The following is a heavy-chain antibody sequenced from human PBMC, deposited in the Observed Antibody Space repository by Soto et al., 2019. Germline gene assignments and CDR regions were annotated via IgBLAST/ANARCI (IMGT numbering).Heavy chain of an antibody. J-gene: IGHJ6*02. Sequence: LSLTCTVSGGSISSGGYYWSWIRQHPGKGLEWIGYIYYSGSTYYNPSLKSRVTISVDTSKDQFSLKLSSVTAADTAVYYCARDSISYDFWSGYYTSGLYGMDVWGQGTTVTVSS. D-gene: IGHD3-3*01. CDR1: GGSISSGGYY. CDR2: IYYSGST. CDR3: ARDSISYDFWSGYYTSGLYGMDV. V-gene: IGHV4-31*03.